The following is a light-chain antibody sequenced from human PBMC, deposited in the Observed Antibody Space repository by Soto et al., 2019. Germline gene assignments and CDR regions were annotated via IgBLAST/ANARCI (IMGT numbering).Light chain of an antibody. CDR1: NSNIGAGYD. Sequence: QSVLTQPPSVSGAPGQRVTISCTGSNSNIGAGYDVHWYQLLPGTAPKLLIYGNINRPSGVPDRFSGSKSGTSASLAITGLQAEDEADYYCQSYDSSLSGHVFGTGTKVTVL. CDR2: GNI. CDR3: QSYDSSLSGHV. J-gene: IGLJ1*01. V-gene: IGLV1-40*01.